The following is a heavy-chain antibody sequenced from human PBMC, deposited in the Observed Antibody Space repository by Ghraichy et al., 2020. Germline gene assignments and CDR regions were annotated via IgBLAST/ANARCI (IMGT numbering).Heavy chain of an antibody. CDR1: GGSISSGGYY. J-gene: IGHJ6*02. V-gene: IGHV4-31*03. Sequence: SQTLSLTCTVSGGSISSGGYYWSWIRQHPGKGLEWIGYIYYSGSTYYNPSLKSRVTISVDTSKNQFSLKLSSVTAADTAVYYCARSVAIYYGDYVDYYYGMDVWGQGTTVTVSS. CDR3: ARSVAIYYGDYVDYYYGMDV. CDR2: IYYSGST. D-gene: IGHD4-17*01.